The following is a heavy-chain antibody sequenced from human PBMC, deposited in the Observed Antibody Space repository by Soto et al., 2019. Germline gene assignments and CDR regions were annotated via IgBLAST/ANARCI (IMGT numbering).Heavy chain of an antibody. V-gene: IGHV3-30-3*01. CDR3: ARSKQWLVSLLGAFDV. D-gene: IGHD6-19*01. Sequence: GGSLRLSCAASGFTFSSYAMHWVRQAPGKGLEWVAVISYDGSNKYYADSVKGRFTISRDNSKNTLYLQMNSLRAEDTAVYYCARSKQWLVSLLGAFDVWGQGTMVTVSS. J-gene: IGHJ3*01. CDR2: ISYDGSNK. CDR1: GFTFSSYA.